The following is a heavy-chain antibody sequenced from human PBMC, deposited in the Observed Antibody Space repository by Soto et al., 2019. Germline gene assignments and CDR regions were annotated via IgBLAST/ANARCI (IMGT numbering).Heavy chain of an antibody. D-gene: IGHD3-3*01. Sequence: QVQLQESGPGLVKPSQTLSLTCTVSGGSINGGGYFWSWIRQTPGKGLEWIGHIYNSGNTYTNPSPNSXXTXSXXTSPNQFSLTLKSVTAADTAVYYCARGPSADKVDYWGQGTLVTVSS. CDR1: GGSINGGGYF. CDR2: IYNSGNT. CDR3: ARGPSADKVDY. J-gene: IGHJ4*02. V-gene: IGHV4-30-4*01.